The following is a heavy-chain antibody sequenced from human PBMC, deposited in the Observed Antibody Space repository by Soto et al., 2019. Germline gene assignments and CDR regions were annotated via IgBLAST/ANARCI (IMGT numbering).Heavy chain of an antibody. J-gene: IGHJ4*02. V-gene: IGHV3-74*01. D-gene: IGHD6-19*01. CDR1: GFTFSSYW. Sequence: EVQLVESGGGLVQPGGSLRVSCAASGFTFSSYWMHWVRQAPGKGLVWVSRINSDGSSTSYADSVKGRFTISRDNAKNTLYLQMNSLRAEDTAIYYWARSGAVAGLHYWGQGTLVTVSS. CDR2: INSDGSST. CDR3: ARSGAVAGLHY.